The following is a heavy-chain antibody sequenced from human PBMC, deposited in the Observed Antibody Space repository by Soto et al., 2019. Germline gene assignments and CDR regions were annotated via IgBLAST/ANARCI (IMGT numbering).Heavy chain of an antibody. J-gene: IGHJ4*02. Sequence: VPLLESGGGLVQPGGSLRLSCAASGFTFNNYAMSWVRQAPGKGLEWVSVVSGNSGSSGYADSVKGRFTISRDNSKNTLYLQMNSLRDEDTAVYYCAKVIVVIAAAGDYFDYWGQGTLVTVSS. CDR3: AKVIVVIAAAGDYFDY. V-gene: IGHV3-23*01. CDR1: GFTFNNYA. D-gene: IGHD2-15*01. CDR2: VSGNSGSS.